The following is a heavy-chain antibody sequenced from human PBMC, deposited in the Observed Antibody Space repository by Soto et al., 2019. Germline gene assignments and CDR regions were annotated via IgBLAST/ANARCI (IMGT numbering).Heavy chain of an antibody. D-gene: IGHD3-22*01. Sequence: QVQLVQSGAEVKKPGSSVKVSCKASGGTFSSYAISWVRQAPVQGLEWMGGIIPIFGTANYARKFQGRVTITADESTSRAYMELSSLRSEDTAVYYCASGVGTYDSSGYYSDYWGQGTLVTVSS. V-gene: IGHV1-69*01. CDR1: GGTFSSYA. J-gene: IGHJ4*02. CDR2: IIPIFGTA. CDR3: ASGVGTYDSSGYYSDY.